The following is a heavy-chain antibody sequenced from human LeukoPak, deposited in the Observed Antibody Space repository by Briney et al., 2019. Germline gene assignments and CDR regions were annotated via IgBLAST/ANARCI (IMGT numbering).Heavy chain of an antibody. D-gene: IGHD5-18*01. CDR1: GGSISTSSYY. CDR2: IYYSGRA. Sequence: SETLSLTCTVSGGSISTSSYYWGWIRQPPGKGLEWIGSIYYSGRAYYNPSLKSRVTISVDTSKTQFSLKLSSVTAADTAVYYCARAQRGYSYGYPFDYWGQGTLVTVSS. CDR3: ARAQRGYSYGYPFDY. V-gene: IGHV4-39*01. J-gene: IGHJ4*02.